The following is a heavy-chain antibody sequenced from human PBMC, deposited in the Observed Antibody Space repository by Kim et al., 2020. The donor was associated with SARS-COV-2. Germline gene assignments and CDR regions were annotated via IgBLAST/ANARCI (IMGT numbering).Heavy chain of an antibody. D-gene: IGHD1-7*01. V-gene: IGHV3-33*01. CDR2: IWYDGSKK. CDR1: GFSFSRFG. Sequence: GGSLRLSCAASGFSFSRFGMHWVRQAPGKGLEWVAVIWYDGSKKYYVDSVKGRFTISRDNSNNTVYLQMNGLRAEDTGVYYCAREGDWNFAFDDWGQGTLVIVSS. J-gene: IGHJ4*02. CDR3: AREGDWNFAFDD.